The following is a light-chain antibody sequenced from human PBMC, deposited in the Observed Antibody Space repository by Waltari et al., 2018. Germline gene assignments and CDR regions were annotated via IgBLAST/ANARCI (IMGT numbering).Light chain of an antibody. CDR1: QTISSY. Sequence: RTSQTISSYVNWFQQKPAKAPEDLIFAASSLQRRIPSWFSGSGPGTEFTLTITSLQPKDFATYDCQQTYAFPPWTFRLETKVEFK. J-gene: IGKJ1*01. V-gene: IGKV1-39*01. CDR2: AAS. CDR3: QQTYAFPPWT.